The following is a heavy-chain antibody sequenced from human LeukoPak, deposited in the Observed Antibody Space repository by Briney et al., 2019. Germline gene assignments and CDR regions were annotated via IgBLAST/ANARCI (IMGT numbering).Heavy chain of an antibody. CDR2: ISYSGST. Sequence: PSETLSLTCTVSGGSISSYYWSWIRQPPGKGLEWIGYISYSGSTNYSPSLKSRVTISVDTSKNQFSLKLSSVTAADTAVYYCARRVRSTSSYYYYMDVWGKGTTVTVSS. CDR1: GGSISSYY. V-gene: IGHV4-59*01. J-gene: IGHJ6*03. D-gene: IGHD2-2*01. CDR3: ARRVRSTSSYYYYMDV.